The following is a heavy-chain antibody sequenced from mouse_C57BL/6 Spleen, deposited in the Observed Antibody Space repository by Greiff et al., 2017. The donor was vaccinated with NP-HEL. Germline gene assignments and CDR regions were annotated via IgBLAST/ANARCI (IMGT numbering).Heavy chain of an antibody. J-gene: IGHJ4*01. D-gene: IGHD1-1*01. CDR2: ISYDGSN. CDR3: AREDYGSHMDY. Sequence: ESGPGLVKPSQSLSLTCSVTGYSITSGYYWNWIRQFPGNKLEWMGYISYDGSNNYNPSLKNRISITRDTSKNQFFLKLNSVTTEDTATYYCAREDYGSHMDYWGQGTSVTVSS. CDR1: GYSITSGYY. V-gene: IGHV3-6*01.